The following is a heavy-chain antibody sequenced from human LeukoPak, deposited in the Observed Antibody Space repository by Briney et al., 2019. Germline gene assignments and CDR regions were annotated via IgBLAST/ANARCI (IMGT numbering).Heavy chain of an antibody. Sequence: GESLKISCKDSGYSFTNYWFGWVRQMPGKGLEWMGTIYPGDSDIRYSPPFQGQVTISADKSINTAYLQWSSLKASDTAIYYCARPSIAASGYAFEIWGQGTMVIVSS. CDR2: IYPGDSDI. D-gene: IGHD6-13*01. CDR3: ARPSIAASGYAFEI. J-gene: IGHJ3*02. CDR1: GYSFTNYW. V-gene: IGHV5-51*01.